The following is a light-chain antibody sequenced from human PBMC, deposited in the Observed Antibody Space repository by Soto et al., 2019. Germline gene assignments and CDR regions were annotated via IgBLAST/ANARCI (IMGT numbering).Light chain of an antibody. J-gene: IGLJ1*01. CDR1: NSNIGFYNF. CDR3: CSYAGTYTYV. V-gene: IGLV2-11*01. CDR2: DVN. Sequence: QSVLPQPRSVSGSPGQSVTISCTGTNSNIGFYNFVSWYQQHPDKAPHLVIYDVNKRPSGVPDRFSGSKSGNTASLTISGLQADDEADYYCCSYAGTYTYVFGIGTRSPS.